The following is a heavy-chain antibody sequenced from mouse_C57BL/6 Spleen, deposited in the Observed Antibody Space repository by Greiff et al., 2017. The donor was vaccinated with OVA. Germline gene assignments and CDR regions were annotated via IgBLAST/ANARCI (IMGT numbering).Heavy chain of an antibody. CDR2: ISGGGGNT. CDR3: ATTLDEVYGYDREYYFDY. CDR1: GFTFSSYT. Sequence: EVNVVESGGGLVKPGGSLKLSCAASGFTFSSYTMSWVRQTPEKRLEWVATISGGGGNTYYPDSVKGRFTISRDNAKNTLYLQMSSLRSEDTALYYCATTLDEVYGYDREYYFDYWGQGTTLTVSS. J-gene: IGHJ2*01. V-gene: IGHV5-9*01. D-gene: IGHD2-2*01.